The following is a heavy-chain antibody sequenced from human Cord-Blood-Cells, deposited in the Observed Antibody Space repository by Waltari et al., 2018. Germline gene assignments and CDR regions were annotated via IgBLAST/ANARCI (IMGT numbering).Heavy chain of an antibody. CDR3: ARDSLTGDYYYYYYMDV. CDR2: IKQDGSEK. V-gene: IGHV3-7*01. Sequence: EVQLVESGGGLVQPGGSLRLSCAASGFTFSSYWMSWVRQAPGKGLEWVANIKQDGSEKYYVDSVKGRFTISRDNAKNSLYLQMNSLRAEDTAVYYCARDSLTGDYYYYYYMDVWGKGTTVTVSS. CDR1: GFTFSSYW. J-gene: IGHJ6*03. D-gene: IGHD7-27*01.